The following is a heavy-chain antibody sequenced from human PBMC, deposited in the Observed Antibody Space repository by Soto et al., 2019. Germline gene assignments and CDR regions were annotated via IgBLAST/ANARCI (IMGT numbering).Heavy chain of an antibody. Sequence: QVHLVQSGAEVKKPGASVKVSCKGSGYGFTTYGITWVRQAPGQGLEWMAWISAHNGNTNYAQKHQGRVTVTRDTSTSTAYMELRSLRSDDTVVYYCARGRYGDYWGQGALVTVSS. CDR2: ISAHNGNT. V-gene: IGHV1-18*01. J-gene: IGHJ4*02. D-gene: IGHD1-1*01. CDR1: GYGFTTYG. CDR3: ARGRYGDY.